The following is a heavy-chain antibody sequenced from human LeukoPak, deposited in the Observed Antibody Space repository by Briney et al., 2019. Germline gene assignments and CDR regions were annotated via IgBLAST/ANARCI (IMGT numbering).Heavy chain of an antibody. CDR2: IYYNGST. Sequence: PSETLSLTCSVSGDSISPFYWNWLRQPPGKGLEWVAHIYYNGSTNCKPSLKKRVTISLDTSKNQISLNLNSVTAADTAVYYCARDRTGTTTLDYWGQGTLVTVSS. CDR3: ARDRTGTTTLDY. CDR1: GDSISPFY. V-gene: IGHV4-59*01. D-gene: IGHD1-7*01. J-gene: IGHJ4*02.